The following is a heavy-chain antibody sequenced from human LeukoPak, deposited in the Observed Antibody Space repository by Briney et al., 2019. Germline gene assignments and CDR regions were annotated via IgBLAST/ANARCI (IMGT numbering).Heavy chain of an antibody. CDR1: GGSISSGGYS. CDR2: IYHSGST. J-gene: IGHJ4*02. Sequence: TLSLTCAVSGGSISSGGYSWGWIRQPPGKGLEWIGYIYHSGSTYYNPSLKSRVTISVDRSKNQFSLKLSSVTAADTAVYYCASTSSTINFDYWGQGTLVTVSS. V-gene: IGHV4-30-2*01. D-gene: IGHD2-2*01. CDR3: ASTSSTINFDY.